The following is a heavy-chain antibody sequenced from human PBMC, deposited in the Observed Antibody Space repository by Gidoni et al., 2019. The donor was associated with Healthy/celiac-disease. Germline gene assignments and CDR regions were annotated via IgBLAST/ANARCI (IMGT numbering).Heavy chain of an antibody. CDR3: AKDQGFGDYGPYGFDY. Sequence: EVQLLESGGGLVQPGGSLRLSCAASGFTFRSYAMSWVRQAPGKGLEWVSAISGSGGSTYYADSVKGRFTISRDNSKNTLYLQMNSLRAEDTAVYYCAKDQGFGDYGPYGFDYWGQGTLVTVSS. V-gene: IGHV3-23*01. CDR2: ISGSGGST. CDR1: GFTFRSYA. J-gene: IGHJ4*02. D-gene: IGHD4-17*01.